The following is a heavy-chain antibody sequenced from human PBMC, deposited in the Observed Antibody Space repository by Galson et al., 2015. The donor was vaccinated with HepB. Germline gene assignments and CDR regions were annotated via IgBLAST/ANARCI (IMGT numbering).Heavy chain of an antibody. CDR1: GDSVSSNSAA. J-gene: IGHJ2*01. Sequence: CAISGDSVSSNSAAWNWIRQSPSRGLEWLGRTYYRSKWHNDYAVSVKGRIAINPDTSKNQFSLQLNSVTPEDTAVYYCVGDHWYFDVWGRGILVTVSS. CDR2: TYYRSKWHN. CDR3: VGDHWYFDV. V-gene: IGHV6-1*01.